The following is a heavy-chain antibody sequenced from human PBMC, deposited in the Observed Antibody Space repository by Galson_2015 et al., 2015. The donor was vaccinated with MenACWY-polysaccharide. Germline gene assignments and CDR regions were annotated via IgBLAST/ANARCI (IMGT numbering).Heavy chain of an antibody. CDR2: IKSDGSST. D-gene: IGHD5-12*01. V-gene: IGHV3-74*01. Sequence: SLRFCCAASGFNFGDYGMIWIRHAPGKGQVWGSRIKSDGSSTNYADSVKGRFTISRDNAKNTLYLQMNSLRAEDTALYYCERGYSAYDWVQGTLVTVSS. J-gene: IGHJ4*02. CDR3: ERGYSAYD. CDR1: GFNFGDYG.